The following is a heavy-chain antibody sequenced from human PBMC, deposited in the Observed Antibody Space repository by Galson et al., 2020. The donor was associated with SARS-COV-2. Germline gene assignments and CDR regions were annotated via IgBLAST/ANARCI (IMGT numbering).Heavy chain of an antibody. CDR2: INPNREKT. V-gene: IGHV1-8*01. CDR3: ARCYYYDSSALDAFDI. D-gene: IGHD3-22*01. J-gene: IGHJ3*02. Sequence: ASEKVPCTASGYTFTSYYINWVRQATGQGLECMGWINPNREKTGNAQQFQGRVTMTRNTSISTAYMELSSLRSEDTAVYYCARCYYYDSSALDAFDIWCQGTMVIVSS. CDR1: GYTFTSYY.